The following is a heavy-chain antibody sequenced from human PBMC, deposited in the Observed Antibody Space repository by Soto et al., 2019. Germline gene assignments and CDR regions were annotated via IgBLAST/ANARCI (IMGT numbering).Heavy chain of an antibody. J-gene: IGHJ3*02. CDR2: IYWDDDK. CDR3: XXXXXGYXGGDAFDI. D-gene: IGHD3-16*01. CDR1: GFSLSTSGVG. Sequence: QITLKESGPTLVKPTQTLTLTCTFSGFSLSTSGVGVGWIRQPPGKALEWLALIYWDDDKRYSPSLKSRLTXXXDXSKXXXXXXXXXXXXXXXXXXXXXXXXXGYXGGDAFDIXXXGXXVTVSS. V-gene: IGHV2-5*02.